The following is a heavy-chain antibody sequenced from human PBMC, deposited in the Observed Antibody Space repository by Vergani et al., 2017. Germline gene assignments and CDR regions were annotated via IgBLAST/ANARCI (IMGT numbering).Heavy chain of an antibody. J-gene: IGHJ4*02. CDR3: ARAGTGEFDY. CDR1: GGTFSSYT. D-gene: IGHD7-27*01. CDR2: IIPILGIA. Sequence: QVQLVQSGAEVKKPGSSVKVSCKASGGTFSSYTISWVRQAPGQGLEWMGRIIPILGIANYAQKFQGRVTITADKSTSTAYMVLSSLRSVDTAVYYCARAGTGEFDYWGQGTLVTVSS. V-gene: IGHV1-69*02.